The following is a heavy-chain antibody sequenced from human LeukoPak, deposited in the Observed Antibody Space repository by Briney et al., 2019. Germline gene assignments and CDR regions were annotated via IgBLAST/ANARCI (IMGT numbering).Heavy chain of an antibody. V-gene: IGHV4-39*01. J-gene: IGHJ5*02. CDR1: GGSISSNGYY. Sequence: PSETLSLTCTVSGGSISSNGYYWAWIRQPPGKGLEFIGTIYYTGTSYNNPSLPGRLTISIDKSKNQFSLNLSSVTAADTAVYYCARLRSVYIGSGSHHYNWFDPWGQGTLVTVSS. CDR2: IYYTGTS. D-gene: IGHD3-10*01. CDR3: ARLRSVYIGSGSHHYNWFDP.